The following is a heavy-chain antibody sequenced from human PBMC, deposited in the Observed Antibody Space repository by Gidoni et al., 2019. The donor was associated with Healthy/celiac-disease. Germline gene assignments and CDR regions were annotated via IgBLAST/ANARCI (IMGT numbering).Heavy chain of an antibody. Sequence: EVQLVESGGVLVKPGGSLRLSCAASGFTFSSYSMNWVRQAPGKGLEWVSSISSSSSYIYYADSVKGRFTISRDNAKNSLYLQMNSLRAEDTAVYYCARTFAVAVGRGFDPWGQGTLVTVSS. V-gene: IGHV3-21*01. CDR1: GFTFSSYS. CDR2: ISSSSSYI. CDR3: ARTFAVAVGRGFDP. D-gene: IGHD6-19*01. J-gene: IGHJ5*02.